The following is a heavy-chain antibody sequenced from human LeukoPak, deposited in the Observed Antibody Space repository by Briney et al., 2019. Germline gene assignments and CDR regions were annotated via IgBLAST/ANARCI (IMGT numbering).Heavy chain of an antibody. Sequence: PGGSLRLSCAASGFTFSSYGMHWVRQAPGKGLEWVAVISYDGSNKYYADSVKGRFIISRDNSKNTLYLQMNSLRAEDTAVYYCAKGLYGSGWHADYWGQGTLVTVFS. CDR2: ISYDGSNK. D-gene: IGHD6-19*01. V-gene: IGHV3-30*18. CDR1: GFTFSSYG. CDR3: AKGLYGSGWHADY. J-gene: IGHJ4*02.